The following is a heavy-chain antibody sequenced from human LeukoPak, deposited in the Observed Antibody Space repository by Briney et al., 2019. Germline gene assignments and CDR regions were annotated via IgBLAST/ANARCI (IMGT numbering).Heavy chain of an antibody. CDR1: GFTFSSYS. CDR3: ARAGSGYSSGRGGYYFDY. J-gene: IGHJ4*02. D-gene: IGHD6-19*01. V-gene: IGHV3-21*01. Sequence: GGSLRLSCAASGFTFSSYSMNWVRQAPGKGLEWVSSISSSSSYIYYADSVKGRFTISRDNAKNSLYLQMNSLRAEDTAVYYCARAGSGYSSGRGGYYFDYWGQGTLVTVSS. CDR2: ISSSSSYI.